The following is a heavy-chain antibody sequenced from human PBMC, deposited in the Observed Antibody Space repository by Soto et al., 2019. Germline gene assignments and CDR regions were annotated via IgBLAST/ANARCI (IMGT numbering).Heavy chain of an antibody. CDR1: GFTFSGST. V-gene: IGHV3-73*02. Sequence: EVQLVESGGGLVQPGGSQKLSCAASGFTFSGSTIHWVRQTSGKGLEWVGRIPSKTNTYATAYAASVKGRFTISRDDSKNTAYLQMNSLKTEDTAVYYCTRQHLDVPVASAIDYWGQGPLVTVSS. J-gene: IGHJ4*02. D-gene: IGHD6-19*01. CDR3: TRQHLDVPVASAIDY. CDR2: IPSKTNTYAT.